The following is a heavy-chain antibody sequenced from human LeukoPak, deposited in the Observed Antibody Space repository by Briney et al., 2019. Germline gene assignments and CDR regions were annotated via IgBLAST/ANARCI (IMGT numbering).Heavy chain of an antibody. CDR2: MNPNSGAT. D-gene: IGHD6-19*01. CDR3: ARDRAIAVAGYYGMDV. Sequence: ASVKVSCKVSGYTFTSYDFNWLRQATGQGPEWMGWMNPNSGATGYAQKFQGRVTMTRSASINTAYMELSNLRSEDTAVYYCARDRAIAVAGYYGMDVWGQGTTVTVSS. J-gene: IGHJ6*02. CDR1: GYTFTSYD. V-gene: IGHV1-8*01.